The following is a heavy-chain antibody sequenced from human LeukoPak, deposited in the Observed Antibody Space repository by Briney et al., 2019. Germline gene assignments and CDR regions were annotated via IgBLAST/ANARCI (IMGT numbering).Heavy chain of an antibody. Sequence: PSETLSLTCSVSGGSINSYYWSWIRQPPGKGLECIGYIHYTGSTNYNPSLKSRVTISVDTSKNQFSLKLSSVTAADTALYYCARLNVRPAMIRGVLDYWGQGTLVTVSS. D-gene: IGHD3-10*01. CDR1: GGSINSYY. J-gene: IGHJ4*02. CDR2: IHYTGST. CDR3: ARLNVRPAMIRGVLDY. V-gene: IGHV4-59*12.